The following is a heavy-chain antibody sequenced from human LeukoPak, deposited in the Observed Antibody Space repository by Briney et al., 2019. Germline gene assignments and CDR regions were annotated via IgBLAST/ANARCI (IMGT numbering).Heavy chain of an antibody. Sequence: GGSLRLSCAASGFTFSSYGMHWVRQAPGKGLEWVAFIRYDGSNKYYADSVKGRFTISRDNSKNTLYLQMNSLRAEDTAVYYCSTLRYNWNYVLDYWGPGTLVTVSS. CDR2: IRYDGSNK. J-gene: IGHJ4*02. CDR3: STLRYNWNYVLDY. V-gene: IGHV3-30*02. CDR1: GFTFSSYG. D-gene: IGHD1-7*01.